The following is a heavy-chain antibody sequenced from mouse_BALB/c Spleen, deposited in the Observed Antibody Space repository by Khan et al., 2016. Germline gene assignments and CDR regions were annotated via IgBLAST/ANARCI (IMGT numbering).Heavy chain of an antibody. CDR1: GSTFNTYA. V-gene: IGHV10-1*02. CDR3: VRQQLLTPYWYVDV. J-gene: IGHJ1*01. CDR2: IRSKSNNYAT. D-gene: IGHD2-12*01. Sequence: EVQLVESGGGLVQPKGSLKLSCAASGSTFNTYAMNWVRQAPGKGLEWVARIRSKSNNYATYYADSVKDRFPISRDDSQSMLYLQMNDLKTEDTAMYYCVRQQLLTPYWYVDVWGAGTTVTVSS.